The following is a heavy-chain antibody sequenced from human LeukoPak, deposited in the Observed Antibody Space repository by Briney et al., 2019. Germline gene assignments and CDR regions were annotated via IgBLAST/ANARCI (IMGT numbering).Heavy chain of an antibody. D-gene: IGHD3-10*01. CDR2: IYSGEST. V-gene: IGHV3-53*01. CDR1: GSSVRGNY. Sequence: GGSLRLSCAVSGSSVRGNYMSWVRQAPGKGLQWVSIIYSGESTHYAESVKGRFTISRNHSKNTLYLQMNRLRAEDTAVYYCAREGAYGSGSYEHWGQGTLVTVAS. J-gene: IGHJ4*02. CDR3: AREGAYGSGSYEH.